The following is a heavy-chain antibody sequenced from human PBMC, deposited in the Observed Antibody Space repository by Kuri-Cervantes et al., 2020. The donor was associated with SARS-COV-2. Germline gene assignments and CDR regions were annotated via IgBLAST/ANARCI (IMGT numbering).Heavy chain of an antibody. Sequence: SCAISGDSVSSNSAAWNWIRQSPSRGLEWLGRTYYRSKWYNDYAVSVKSRITINPDTSKNQFSLQLNSVTPGDTAVYYCARAPGLDNWFDPWGQGNRVTVSS. CDR3: ARAPGLDNWFDP. J-gene: IGHJ5*02. CDR2: TYYRSKWYN. D-gene: IGHD6-19*01. V-gene: IGHV6-1*01. CDR1: GDSVSSNSAA.